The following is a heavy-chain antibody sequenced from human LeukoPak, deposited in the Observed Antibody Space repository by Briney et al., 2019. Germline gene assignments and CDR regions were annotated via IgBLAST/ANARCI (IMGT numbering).Heavy chain of an antibody. D-gene: IGHD2-2*02. CDR2: ISWNSGSI. J-gene: IGHJ4*02. CDR3: AKGGLPRYCSSTSCYSPSADYFDY. Sequence: GGSLRLSCAASGFTFDDYAMHWVRQAPGKGLEWVSGISWNSGSIGYADSVKGRFTISRDNAKNSLYLQMNSLRAEDMALYYCAKGGLPRYCSSTSCYSPSADYFDYWGQGTLVTVSS. V-gene: IGHV3-9*03. CDR1: GFTFDDYA.